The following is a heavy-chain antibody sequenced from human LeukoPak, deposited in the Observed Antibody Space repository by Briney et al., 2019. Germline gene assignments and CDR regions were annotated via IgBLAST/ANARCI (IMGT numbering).Heavy chain of an antibody. J-gene: IGHJ4*02. Sequence: SGGSLRLSCAASGFTFSRYWMSWVRQAPGKGLEWVSAISGSGGSTYYADSVKGRFTISRDNSKNTLYLQMNSLRAEDTAVYYCAKDPRITMIVVVNLYYFDYWGQGTLVTVSS. D-gene: IGHD3-22*01. CDR2: ISGSGGST. V-gene: IGHV3-23*01. CDR3: AKDPRITMIVVVNLYYFDY. CDR1: GFTFSRYW.